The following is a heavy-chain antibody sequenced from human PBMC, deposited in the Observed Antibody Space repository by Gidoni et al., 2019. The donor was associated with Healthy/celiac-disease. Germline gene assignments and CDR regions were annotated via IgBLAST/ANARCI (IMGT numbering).Heavy chain of an antibody. CDR1: GGSVSSGSYY. D-gene: IGHD1-26*01. Sequence: QVQLQESGPGLVKPSETLSLTCTVSGGSVSSGSYYWSWIRQPPGKGLEWNGYIYYSGSTNYNPSLKSRVTISVDTSKNQFSLKLSSVTAADTAVYYCARERDSGSYEPDYFDYWGQGTLVTVSS. V-gene: IGHV4-61*01. J-gene: IGHJ4*02. CDR3: ARERDSGSYEPDYFDY. CDR2: IYYSGST.